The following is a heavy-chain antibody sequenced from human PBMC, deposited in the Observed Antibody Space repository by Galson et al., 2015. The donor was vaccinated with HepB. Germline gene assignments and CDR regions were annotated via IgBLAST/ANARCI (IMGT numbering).Heavy chain of an antibody. J-gene: IGHJ3*02. Sequence: SVKVSCKASGGTFSSYAISWVRQAPGQGLEWMGGIIPIFGTANYAQKFQGRVTITADESTSTAYMELSRLRSDDTAVYYCAREWWGYRSSTSCYKGQGAFDIRGQGTMVTVSS. CDR3: AREWWGYRSSTSCYKGQGAFDI. CDR2: IIPIFGTA. D-gene: IGHD2-2*02. CDR1: GGTFSSYA. V-gene: IGHV1-69*13.